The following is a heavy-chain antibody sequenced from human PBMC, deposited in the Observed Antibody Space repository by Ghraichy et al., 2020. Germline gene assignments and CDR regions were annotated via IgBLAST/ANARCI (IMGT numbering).Heavy chain of an antibody. Sequence: GGSLRLSCAASGFTFSNYWMHWVRQAPGKGLVWVSRINSDGSYTSYADSAKGRFTISRDNAKNTLYLQMNSLRAEDTAVYYCAREGGNSFDYWGQGTLVTVSS. CDR3: AREGGNSFDY. CDR2: INSDGSYT. J-gene: IGHJ4*02. D-gene: IGHD2-15*01. V-gene: IGHV3-74*01. CDR1: GFTFSNYW.